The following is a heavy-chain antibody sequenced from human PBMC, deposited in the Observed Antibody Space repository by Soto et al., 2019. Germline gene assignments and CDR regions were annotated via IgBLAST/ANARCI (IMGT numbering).Heavy chain of an antibody. J-gene: IGHJ4*01. CDR1: GFTVSNYC. CDR3: AKQESGSYFDY. CDR2: ISYDGRDE. V-gene: IGHV3-30*18. D-gene: IGHD1-26*01. Sequence: SLILSCAVSGFTVSNYCTHCVRPAPGEGLQWVAVISYDGRDEHYADSVKGRFIVSRDNSKNTVYLQMNSLRPEDTAVYSYAKQESGSYFDYWGHGTLVTVSS.